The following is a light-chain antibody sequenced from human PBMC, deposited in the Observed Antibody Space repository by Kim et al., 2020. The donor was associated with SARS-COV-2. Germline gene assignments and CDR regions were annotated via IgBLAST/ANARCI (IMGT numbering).Light chain of an antibody. V-gene: IGLV3-1*01. J-gene: IGLJ1*01. CDR1: KLAYKY. Sequence: VSPGLTASITCSGDKLAYKYVSWYEQKPGQSPVLVIFQDTKRPSGIPERFSGSNSGNTATLTISGTLAMDEADYYCQVSDPSSYVFGPGTKVTVL. CDR2: QDT. CDR3: QVSDPSSYV.